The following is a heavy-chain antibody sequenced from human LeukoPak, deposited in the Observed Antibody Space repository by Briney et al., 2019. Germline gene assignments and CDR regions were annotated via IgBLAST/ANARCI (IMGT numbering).Heavy chain of an antibody. V-gene: IGHV5-51*01. CDR1: GYSFTSYW. D-gene: IGHD3-16*02. CDR2: IYPGDSDT. J-gene: IGHJ3*02. Sequence: GESLKTSCKGSGYSFTSYWIGWVRQMPGKGLEWMGIIYPGDSDTRYSPSFQGQVTISADKSISTAYLQWSSLKASDTAMYYCARQISQDYVWGSYRPIDAFDIWGQGTMVTVSS. CDR3: ARQISQDYVWGSYRPIDAFDI.